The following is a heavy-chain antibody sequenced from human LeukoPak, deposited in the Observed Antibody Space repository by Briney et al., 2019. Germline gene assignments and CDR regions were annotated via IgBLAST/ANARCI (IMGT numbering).Heavy chain of an antibody. J-gene: IGHJ4*02. V-gene: IGHV3-21*01. CDR2: IRSGSTYI. Sequence: TGGSLRHSCAASGFTFSTYSMHWVRQAPGKGLEWVSSIRSGSTYINYADSVKGRFTISRDDAKNSLYLQMNSLRAEDTAVYYCARDGIFDYWAQGTLVTVSS. CDR1: GFTFSTYS. CDR3: ARDGIFDY.